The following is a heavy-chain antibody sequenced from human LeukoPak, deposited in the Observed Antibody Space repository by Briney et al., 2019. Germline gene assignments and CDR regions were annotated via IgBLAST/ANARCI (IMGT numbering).Heavy chain of an antibody. D-gene: IGHD1-1*01. CDR1: GYTLTELS. CDR3: ATVRGNYDAFDI. J-gene: IGHJ3*02. Sequence: ASVKVSCKVSGYTLTELSMHWVRQAPGNGLEWRGGFDPEDGETMYAQRFQGRVTMTEDTSTDTAYMELSSLRSEDTSVYYCATVRGNYDAFDIWGQGTMVTVSS. CDR2: FDPEDGET. V-gene: IGHV1-24*01.